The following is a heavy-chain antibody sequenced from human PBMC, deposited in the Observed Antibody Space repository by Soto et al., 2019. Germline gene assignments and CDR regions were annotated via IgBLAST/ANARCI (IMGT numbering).Heavy chain of an antibody. D-gene: IGHD2-2*01. CDR2: INHSGST. V-gene: IGHV4-34*01. CDR1: GGSFSGYY. Sequence: SETLSLTCAVYGGSFSGYYWSWIRQPPGKGLEWIGEINHSGSTNYNPSLKSRVTISVDTSKNQFSLKLSSVTAADTAVYYCAREPVVVVPAANTYYYYMDVWGKGTTVTVSS. CDR3: AREPVVVVPAANTYYYYMDV. J-gene: IGHJ6*03.